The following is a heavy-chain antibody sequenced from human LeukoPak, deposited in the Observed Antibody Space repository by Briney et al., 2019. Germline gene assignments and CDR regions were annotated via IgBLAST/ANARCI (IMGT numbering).Heavy chain of an antibody. J-gene: IGHJ6*02. Sequence: SVKVSCKASGGTFSSYAISWVRQAPGQGLEWMGGIIPIFGTANYAQKLQGRVTMTTDTSTSTAHMELRSLRSDDTAVYYCASITMVRGVKGYYYYGMDVWGQGTTVTVSS. CDR1: GGTFSSYA. V-gene: IGHV1-69*05. D-gene: IGHD3-10*01. CDR3: ASITMVRGVKGYYYYGMDV. CDR2: IIPIFGTA.